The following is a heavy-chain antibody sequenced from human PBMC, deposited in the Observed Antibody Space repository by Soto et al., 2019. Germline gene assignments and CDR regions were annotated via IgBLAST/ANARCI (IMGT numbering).Heavy chain of an antibody. V-gene: IGHV3-23*01. J-gene: IGHJ5*02. CDR2: VSGSGVST. CDR1: GFTFSSYA. CDR3: AKGRSSSWFPTANWFDP. D-gene: IGHD6-13*01. Sequence: EVQLLESGGGLVQPGGSLRLSCAASGFTFSSYAMSWVRQAPGKGLGWVSAVSGSGVSTYYADSVKGRFTISRDNSKNTLYLQMNSLRAEDTAVYYCAKGRSSSWFPTANWFDPWGQGTLVTVSS.